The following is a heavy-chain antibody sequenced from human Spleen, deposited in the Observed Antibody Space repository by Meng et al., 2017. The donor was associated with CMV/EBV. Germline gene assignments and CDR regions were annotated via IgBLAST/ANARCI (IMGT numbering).Heavy chain of an antibody. CDR3: ARDSGDYYGSGSADLNLDY. CDR1: FRSYA. D-gene: IGHD3-10*01. Sequence: FRSYAMHWVRQAPGKGLEWLAVTSYDDSTKYYADSVKGRFTISRDNFRNTLYLQTNSLRPEDTAVYYCARDSGDYYGSGSADLNLDYWGQGTLVTVSS. CDR2: TSYDDSTK. J-gene: IGHJ4*02. V-gene: IGHV3-30*04.